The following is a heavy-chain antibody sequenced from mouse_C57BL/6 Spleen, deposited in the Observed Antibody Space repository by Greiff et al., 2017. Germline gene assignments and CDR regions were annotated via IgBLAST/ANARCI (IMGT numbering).Heavy chain of an antibody. Sequence: EVMLVESGGGLVQPGGSLKLSCAASGFTFSDYYMYWVRQTPEKRLEWVAYISNGGGSTYYPDTVKGRFTISRDNAKNTLYLQMSRLKSEDTAMYYCARQASYYAMDYWGQGTSVTVSS. J-gene: IGHJ4*01. V-gene: IGHV5-12*01. CDR1: GFTFSDYY. CDR2: ISNGGGST. CDR3: ARQASYYAMDY.